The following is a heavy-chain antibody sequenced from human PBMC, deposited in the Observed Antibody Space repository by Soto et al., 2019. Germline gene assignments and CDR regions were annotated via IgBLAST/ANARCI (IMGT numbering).Heavy chain of an antibody. D-gene: IGHD3-10*01. J-gene: IGHJ3*02. V-gene: IGHV3-9*01. CDR3: AKDIRSGASGAFDI. Sequence: PGGSLRLSCAASGFTFDDYAMHWVRQAPGKGLEWVSGISWNSGSIGYADSVKGRFTISRDNAKNSLYLQMNSLRAEDTALYYCAKDIRSGASGAFDIWGQGTMVTVSS. CDR1: GFTFDDYA. CDR2: ISWNSGSI.